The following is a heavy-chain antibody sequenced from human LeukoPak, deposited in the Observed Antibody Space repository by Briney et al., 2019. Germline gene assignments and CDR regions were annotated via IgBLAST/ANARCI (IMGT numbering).Heavy chain of an antibody. D-gene: IGHD3-16*01. J-gene: IGHJ4*02. CDR2: VHNSGST. Sequence: PSETLSLTCTVSGAPSSNYFRGWVRQPPGRGLEWIGYVHNSGSTTYNPSLKSRGTIVLDTSRNQFSLRLSSVTAADTGVYYCTQGAGWLIDYWGQGILVSVSS. CDR3: TQGAGWLIDY. V-gene: IGHV4-59*03. CDR1: GAPSSNYF.